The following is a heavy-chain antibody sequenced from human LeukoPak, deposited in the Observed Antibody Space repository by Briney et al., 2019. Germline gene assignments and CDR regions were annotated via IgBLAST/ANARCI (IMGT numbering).Heavy chain of an antibody. Sequence: PSETLSLTCTVSGGSISSGSYYWSWIRQPAGTGLEWIGRIYTSGSTNYNPSLKSRVTISVDTSKNQFSLKLSSVTAADTAVYYCARERGQQLARGGYYYYGMDVWGQGTTVTVSS. J-gene: IGHJ6*02. D-gene: IGHD6-13*01. CDR3: ARERGQQLARGGYYYYGMDV. V-gene: IGHV4-61*02. CDR1: GGSISSGSYY. CDR2: IYTSGST.